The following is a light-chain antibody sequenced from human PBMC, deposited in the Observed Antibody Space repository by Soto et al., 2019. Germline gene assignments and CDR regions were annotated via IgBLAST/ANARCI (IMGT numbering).Light chain of an antibody. CDR1: QGISSY. Sequence: AIRMTQSPSSFSASTGDRVTITCRASQGISSYLAWYQQKPGKDPKLLIYAASTLQSGAPSRFSGSGSGTDSTLTISCLQSEDFATYDCQQYYSYPRTLGQGTKVEIK. J-gene: IGKJ1*01. V-gene: IGKV1-8*01. CDR3: QQYYSYPRT. CDR2: AAS.